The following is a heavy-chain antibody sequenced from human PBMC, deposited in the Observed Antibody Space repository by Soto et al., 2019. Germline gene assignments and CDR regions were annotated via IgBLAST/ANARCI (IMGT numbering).Heavy chain of an antibody. Sequence: ASVKVSCKVSGYTLTELSMHWVRQAPGKGLEWMGGFDPEDGETIYAQKFQGRVTMTEDTSTDTAYMELSSLRSEDTAVYYCATATPAPGIAAAGPYYYYYGMDVWGQGTTVTVSS. J-gene: IGHJ6*02. V-gene: IGHV1-24*01. CDR2: FDPEDGET. CDR1: GYTLTELS. CDR3: ATATPAPGIAAAGPYYYYYGMDV. D-gene: IGHD6-13*01.